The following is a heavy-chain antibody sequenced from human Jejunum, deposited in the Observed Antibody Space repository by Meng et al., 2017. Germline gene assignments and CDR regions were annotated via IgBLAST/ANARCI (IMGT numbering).Heavy chain of an antibody. V-gene: IGHV4-59*01. CDR2: IYYSGST. D-gene: IGHD1-14*01. Sequence: QVQLQESGPGLVKPSETPSLTCTVSGDSIHTYYWSWIRQPPGKGLEWIGYIYYSGSTNYNPSLKSRVTISVDTSKNQFSLKLSSVTAADTAVYYCARHLNHLFDYWGQGTLVTVSS. CDR3: ARHLNHLFDY. J-gene: IGHJ4*02. CDR1: GDSIHTYY.